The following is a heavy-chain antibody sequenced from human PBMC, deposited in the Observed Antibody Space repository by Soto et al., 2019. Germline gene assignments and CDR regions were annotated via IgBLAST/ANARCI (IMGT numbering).Heavy chain of an antibody. J-gene: IGHJ6*02. V-gene: IGHV3-30*18. CDR3: AKDVKLRFLELSHEPGDYYYYGMDV. CDR1: GFTFSSYG. Sequence: LRLSCAASGFTFSSYGMHWVRQAPGKGLEWVAVISYDGSNKYYADSVKGRFTISRDNSKNTLYLQMNSLRAEDTAVYYCAKDVKLRFLELSHEPGDYYYYGMDVWGQGTTVTVSS. D-gene: IGHD3-3*01. CDR2: ISYDGSNK.